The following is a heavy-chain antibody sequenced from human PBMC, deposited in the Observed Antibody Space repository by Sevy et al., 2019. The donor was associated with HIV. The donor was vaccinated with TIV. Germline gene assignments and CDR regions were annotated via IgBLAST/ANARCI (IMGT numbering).Heavy chain of an antibody. Sequence: GGSLRVSCAASGFTFSSYCMSWVRQAPGKGLEWVANIKQDGSEKYYVDSVKGRFTISRDNAKNSLYLQMNSLRAEDTAVYYCARDRYWDIGDYWGQGTLVTVSS. CDR1: GFTFSSYC. V-gene: IGHV3-7*01. J-gene: IGHJ4*02. CDR2: IKQDGSEK. CDR3: ARDRYWDIGDY. D-gene: IGHD1-20*01.